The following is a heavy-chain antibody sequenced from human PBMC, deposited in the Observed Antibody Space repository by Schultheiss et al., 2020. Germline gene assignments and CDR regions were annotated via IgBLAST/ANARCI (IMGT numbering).Heavy chain of an antibody. D-gene: IGHD3-10*01. CDR1: GGSISSGGYY. CDR2: IYYSGST. Sequence: GSLRLSCTVSGGSISSGGYYWSWIRQHPGKGLEWIGYIYYSGSTNYNPSLKSRVTISVDTSKNQFSLKLSSVTAADTAVYYCARRYYYGWGSYLIDPWGQGTLVTVSS. J-gene: IGHJ5*02. CDR3: ARRYYYGWGSYLIDP. V-gene: IGHV4-61*08.